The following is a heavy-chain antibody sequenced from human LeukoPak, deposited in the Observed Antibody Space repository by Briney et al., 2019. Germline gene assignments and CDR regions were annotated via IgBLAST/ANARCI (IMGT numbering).Heavy chain of an antibody. CDR3: ARVWSSGYTKDY. Sequence: PGGSLRLSCAASGFTFSSYSIDWVRQAPGKGLEWLSYISSSSSTIYYADSVKGRFTISRDNAKNSVYLQMNSLRAEDTAVHYCARVWSSGYTKDYWGQGTLVTVSS. CDR1: GFTFSSYS. J-gene: IGHJ4*02. CDR2: ISSSSSTI. V-gene: IGHV3-48*04. D-gene: IGHD3-22*01.